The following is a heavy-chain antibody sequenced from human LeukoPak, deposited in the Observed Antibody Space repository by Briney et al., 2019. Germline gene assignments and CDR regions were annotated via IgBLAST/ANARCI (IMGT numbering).Heavy chain of an antibody. J-gene: IGHJ4*02. CDR2: IRYDGSNK. V-gene: IGHV3-30*02. CDR3: ARARYYDSSGYPLDF. D-gene: IGHD3-22*01. CDR1: GFTFSSYG. Sequence: GGSLRLSCAASGFTFSSYGMHWVRQAPGKGLEWVAFIRYDGSNKYYADSVKGRFTISRDNSKNTLYLQMNSLRAEDTAVYYCARARYYDSSGYPLDFWGQGTLVTVSS.